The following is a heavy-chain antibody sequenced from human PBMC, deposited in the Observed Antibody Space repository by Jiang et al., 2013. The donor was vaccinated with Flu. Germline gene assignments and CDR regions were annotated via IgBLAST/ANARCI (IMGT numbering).Heavy chain of an antibody. J-gene: IGHJ4*02. CDR3: ARMDYTHYHY. V-gene: IGHV7-4-1*02. CDR2: IDTNTGKS. Sequence: QSGSELKKPGASVEVSCKASGYILTNYAMNWLRQAPGQGFEWIGWIDTNTGKSSYAQGFTGRFVFSLDSSVRTAYLQINGLETEDTAIYYCARMDYTHYHYWGQGTLVTVSS. CDR1: GYILTNYA. D-gene: IGHD4-11*01.